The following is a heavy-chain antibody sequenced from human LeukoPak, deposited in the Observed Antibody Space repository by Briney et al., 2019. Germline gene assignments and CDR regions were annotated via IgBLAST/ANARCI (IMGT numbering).Heavy chain of an antibody. D-gene: IGHD1-14*01. Sequence: SETMPLTCAVYGGGFSGYYWSWFRQHPGKGREWIGYIYYSGSTTYNPSLKSRLTISVDTSKKQFSLKLSSVTAAYTAVYYCARARGTWTNNCFHPWGQGTLVTVSS. V-gene: IGHV4-59*08. CDR1: GGGFSGYY. J-gene: IGHJ5*02. CDR3: ARARGTWTNNCFHP. CDR2: IYYSGST.